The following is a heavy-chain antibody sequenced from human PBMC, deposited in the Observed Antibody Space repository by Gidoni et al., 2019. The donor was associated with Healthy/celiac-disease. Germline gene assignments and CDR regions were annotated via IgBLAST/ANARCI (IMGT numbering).Heavy chain of an antibody. Sequence: AASGFTFDDYAMHWVRQAPGKGLEWVSGISWNSGSIGYADSVKGRFTISRDNAKNSLYLQMNSLRAEDTALYYCAKDLDVWAAAGTCFDYWGQGTLVTVSS. V-gene: IGHV3-9*01. J-gene: IGHJ4*02. D-gene: IGHD6-13*01. CDR2: ISWNSGSI. CDR3: AKDLDVWAAAGTCFDY. CDR1: GFTFDDYA.